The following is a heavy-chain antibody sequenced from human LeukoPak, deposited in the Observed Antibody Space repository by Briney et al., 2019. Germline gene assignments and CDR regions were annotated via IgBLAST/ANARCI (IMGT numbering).Heavy chain of an antibody. CDR2: INHSGST. D-gene: IGHD5-12*01. CDR1: GGSFSGYY. J-gene: IGHJ4*02. Sequence: SETLSLTCAVYGGSFSGYYWSWIRQPPGKGLEWIGEINHSGSTNYNLSLKSRVTISVDTSKNQFSLKLSSVTAADTAVYYCARVDIVATRIDYWGQGTRSPSP. V-gene: IGHV4-34*01. CDR3: ARVDIVATRIDY.